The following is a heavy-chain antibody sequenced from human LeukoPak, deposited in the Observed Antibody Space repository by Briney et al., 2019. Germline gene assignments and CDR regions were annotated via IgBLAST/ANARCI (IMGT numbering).Heavy chain of an antibody. CDR1: GFTFSSYS. CDR2: ISSSGTYK. D-gene: IGHD6-19*01. CDR3: AKGKDSVAGAPTDS. V-gene: IGHV3-21*01. Sequence: GGSLRLSCAVSGFTFSSYSMSGVRQAPGKGLEGVSSISSSGTYKYYADSVKGRFTISRDNAKNPMYLQMNSLRAEDTAVYYCAKGKDSVAGAPTDSWGQGTLVTVSS. J-gene: IGHJ4*02.